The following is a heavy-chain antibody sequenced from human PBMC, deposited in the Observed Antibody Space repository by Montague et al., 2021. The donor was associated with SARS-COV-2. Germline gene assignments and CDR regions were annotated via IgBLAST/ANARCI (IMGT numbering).Heavy chain of an antibody. CDR1: GFTVSSNY. Sequence: SLRLSCAASGFTVSSNYMSWVRQAPGKGLEWASVIYTGVSTYYADPVKGRFPISRDNSKNTLYLQMNSLRAEDTAVYYCARARLEWELLPTWFDPWGQGTLVTVSS. CDR3: ARARLEWELLPTWFDP. J-gene: IGHJ5*02. CDR2: IYTGVST. V-gene: IGHV3-66*02. D-gene: IGHD1-26*01.